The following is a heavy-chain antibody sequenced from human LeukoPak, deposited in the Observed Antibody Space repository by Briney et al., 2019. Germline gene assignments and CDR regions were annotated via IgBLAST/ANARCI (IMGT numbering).Heavy chain of an antibody. D-gene: IGHD6-6*01. Sequence: PSETLALTCTVSGGSISGYYWGWMRQRPGRGLQWIGFISETGSTDYNPPLERRITMSVDNSRNQVSLRVRYATAADTAIYYCARRRRKYTREYHFDSWGQGILVSVSS. CDR1: GGSISGYY. CDR3: ARRRRKYTREYHFDS. V-gene: IGHV4-59*12. J-gene: IGHJ4*02. CDR2: ISETGST.